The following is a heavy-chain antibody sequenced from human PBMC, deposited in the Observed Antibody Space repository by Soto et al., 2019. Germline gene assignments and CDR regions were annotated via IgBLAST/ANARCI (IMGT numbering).Heavy chain of an antibody. J-gene: IGHJ6*02. V-gene: IGHV1-46*01. CDR3: ARAQLERRGFSPTGEYYYYYYGMDV. CDR2: INPSGGST. CDR1: GYTFTSYY. D-gene: IGHD1-1*01. Sequence: GASVKVSCKASGYTFTSYYMHWVRQAPGQGLEWMGIINPSGGSTSYAQKFQGRVTMTRDTSTSTVYMELSSLRSEDTAVYYCARAQLERRGFSPTGEYYYYYYGMDVWGQGTTVTVSS.